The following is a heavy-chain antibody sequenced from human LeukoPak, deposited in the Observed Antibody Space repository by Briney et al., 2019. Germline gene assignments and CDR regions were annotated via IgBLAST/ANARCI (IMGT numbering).Heavy chain of an antibody. V-gene: IGHV3-66*01. CDR3: ARVVLGVVGTSYDAFDI. CDR2: LYSVGSP. D-gene: IGHD1-26*01. CDR1: GFSVISNY. Sequence: PGGSLRLSCAASGFSVISNYMSCVRQAPEKGLEWVSILYSVGSPYYAESVKSRFTISRDNYKNTLFLQMNNLGAEDTAMYYCARVVLGVVGTSYDAFDIWGQGTMVTVSS. J-gene: IGHJ3*02.